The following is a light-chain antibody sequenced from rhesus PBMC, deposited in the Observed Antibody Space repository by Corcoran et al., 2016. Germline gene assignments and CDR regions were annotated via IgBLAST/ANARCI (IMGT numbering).Light chain of an antibody. CDR3: QHYYENPLT. J-gene: IGKJ4*01. Sequence: DIQMTQSPSALSASVGDSVTISCRESQNIYTDLAWYQQKPVKDPKFLIYAASSLHTGIPSRFSGSGSGTDFTLTISRLQPEDSATYYCQHYYENPLTFGGGTKVEIK. V-gene: IGKV1S12*01. CDR1: QNIYTD. CDR2: AAS.